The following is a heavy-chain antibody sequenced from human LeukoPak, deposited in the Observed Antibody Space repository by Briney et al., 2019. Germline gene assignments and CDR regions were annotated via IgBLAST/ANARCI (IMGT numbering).Heavy chain of an antibody. D-gene: IGHD3-22*01. CDR3: ARNLGTYYYDSSGQNYYYYYMDV. V-gene: IGHV4-59*02. J-gene: IGHJ6*03. CDR2: IYYSGST. Sequence: SETLSLTCTVSGGSVSSYYWSWIRQPPGEGLEWIGYIYYSGSTNYNPSLKSRVTISEDTSKNQFSLQLNSVTPEDTAVYYCARNLGTYYYDSSGQNYYYYYMDVWGKGTTVTISS. CDR1: GGSVSSYY.